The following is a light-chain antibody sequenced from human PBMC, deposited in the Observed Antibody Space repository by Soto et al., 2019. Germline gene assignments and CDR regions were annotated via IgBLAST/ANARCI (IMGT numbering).Light chain of an antibody. CDR2: AAS. Sequence: DIQMTQSPSSLSASVGDRVTITCRASQGITNFLAWYQQKPGKVPRLLISAASTLQSGVPSRFSGSGSGTEFSHTISSLQPEDVATYYCQTYNSARTWTFGQGTKVEIK. CDR3: QTYNSARTWT. CDR1: QGITNF. V-gene: IGKV1-27*01. J-gene: IGKJ1*01.